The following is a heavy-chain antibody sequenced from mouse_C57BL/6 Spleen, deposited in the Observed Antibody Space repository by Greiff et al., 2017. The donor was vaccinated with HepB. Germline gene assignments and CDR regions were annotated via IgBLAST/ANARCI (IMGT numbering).Heavy chain of an antibody. J-gene: IGHJ2*01. Sequence: QVQLQQSGAELVKPGASVKLSCKASGYTFTSYWMQWVKQRPGQGLEWIGEIDPSDSYTNYNQKFKGKATLTVDTSSSTAYMQLSSLTSEDSAVYYCARLKGYYDFDYWGQGTTLTVSS. CDR2: IDPSDSYT. CDR3: ARLKGYYDFDY. CDR1: GYTFTSYW. D-gene: IGHD2-3*01. V-gene: IGHV1-50*01.